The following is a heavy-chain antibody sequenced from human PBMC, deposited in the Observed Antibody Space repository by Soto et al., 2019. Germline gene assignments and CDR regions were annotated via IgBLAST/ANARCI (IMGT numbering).Heavy chain of an antibody. J-gene: IGHJ4*02. CDR1: GGTFSSYA. V-gene: IGHV1-69*01. CDR2: IIPIFGTA. D-gene: IGHD3-22*01. CDR3: ASGYYYDSSGYYSRYYFDY. Sequence: QVQLVQSGAEVKKPGSSVKVSCKASGGTFSSYAISWVRQAPGQGLEWMGGIIPIFGTANYAQKFQGRVTITEDESTSTAYMELSSLRSEDTAVYYCASGYYYDSSGYYSRYYFDYWGQGTLVTVSS.